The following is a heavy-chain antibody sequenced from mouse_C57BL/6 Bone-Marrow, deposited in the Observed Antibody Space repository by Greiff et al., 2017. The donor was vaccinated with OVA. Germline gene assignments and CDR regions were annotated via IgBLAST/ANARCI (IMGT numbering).Heavy chain of an antibody. CDR1: GYTFTSYW. CDR2: IYPGSGST. V-gene: IGHV1-55*01. D-gene: IGHD1-1*01. CDR3: ARYHYYGSSYGFFDY. J-gene: IGHJ2*01. Sequence: VQLQQPGAVLVKPGASVKMSCKASGYTFTSYWITWVKQRPGQGLEWIGDIYPGSGSTNYNEKFKSKATLTVDTSSSTAYMQLSSLTSEDSAVYYCARYHYYGSSYGFFDYWGQGTTLTVSS.